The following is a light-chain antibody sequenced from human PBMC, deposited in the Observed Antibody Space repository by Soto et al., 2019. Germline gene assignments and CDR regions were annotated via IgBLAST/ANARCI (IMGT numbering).Light chain of an antibody. J-gene: IGKJ4*01. V-gene: IGKV1-8*01. CDR3: QQYYSYPPA. CDR1: QXXSSY. Sequence: AIRMTXSPXXXXASTGXRVXXXXXASQXXSSYLAWYQQKPGKAPKLLIYAASTLQSGVPSRFSGSGSGTDFTLTISCLQSEDFATYYCQQYYSYPPAFGGGTKVEIK. CDR2: AAS.